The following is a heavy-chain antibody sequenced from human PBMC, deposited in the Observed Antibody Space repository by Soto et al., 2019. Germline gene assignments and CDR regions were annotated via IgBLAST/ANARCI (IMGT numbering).Heavy chain of an antibody. V-gene: IGHV3-30-3*01. Sequence: QVQLVESGGGVVQPGRSLRLSCAASGFTFSSYAMHWVRQAPGKGLEWVAVISYDGSNKYYADSVKGRFTISRDNSKNTLYLQMNSLRAEDTAVYYCARSGPYSSSDYWGQGTLVTVSS. CDR3: ARSGPYSSSDY. CDR2: ISYDGSNK. D-gene: IGHD6-6*01. J-gene: IGHJ4*02. CDR1: GFTFSSYA.